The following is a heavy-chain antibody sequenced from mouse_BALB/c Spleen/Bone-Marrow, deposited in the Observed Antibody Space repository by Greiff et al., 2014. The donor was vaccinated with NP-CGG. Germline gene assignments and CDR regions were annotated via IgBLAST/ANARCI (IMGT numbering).Heavy chain of an antibody. J-gene: IGHJ1*01. CDR1: GFTFSSYG. Sequence: VQLQQSGGGLVQPGGSLKLSCVASGFTFSSYGMSWVRQTPDKRLELVATINNNGGSTYYPDSVKGQFTISRDNAKNTLYLQMSSLKSEDTAMYYCARVYGWYLDVWGAGTTVTVSS. D-gene: IGHD1-1*01. V-gene: IGHV5-6-3*01. CDR3: ARVYGWYLDV. CDR2: INNNGGST.